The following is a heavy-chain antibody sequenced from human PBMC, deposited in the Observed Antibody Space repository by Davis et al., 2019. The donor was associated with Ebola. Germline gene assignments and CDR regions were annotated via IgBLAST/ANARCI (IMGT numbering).Heavy chain of an antibody. CDR3: ARSWGYDFWNGYSPGGFDY. CDR2: IKKDGSEK. V-gene: IGHV3-7*01. CDR1: NFTFSDYY. Sequence: GESLKISCAASNFTFSDYYMSWVRQAPGKGLEWVANIKKDGSEKDYVDSVKGRFTISRDNAKNSLYLQMDSLRAEDTAVYYCARSWGYDFWNGYSPGGFDYWGQGTLVTVSS. D-gene: IGHD3-3*01. J-gene: IGHJ4*02.